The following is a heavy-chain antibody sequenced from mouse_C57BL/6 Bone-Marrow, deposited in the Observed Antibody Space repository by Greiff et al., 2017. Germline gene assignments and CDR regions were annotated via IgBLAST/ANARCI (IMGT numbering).Heavy chain of an antibody. CDR2: IYPGDGDT. CDR1: GYAFSSYW. Sequence: VKVVESGAELVKPGASVKISCKASGYAFSSYWMNWVKQRPGKGLEWIGQIYPGDGDTNYNGKFKGKATLTADKSSSTAYMQLSSLTSEDSAVYFCARNGPYGHDVRYFDVWGTGTTVTVSS. J-gene: IGHJ1*03. D-gene: IGHD2-2*01. CDR3: ARNGPYGHDVRYFDV. V-gene: IGHV1-80*01.